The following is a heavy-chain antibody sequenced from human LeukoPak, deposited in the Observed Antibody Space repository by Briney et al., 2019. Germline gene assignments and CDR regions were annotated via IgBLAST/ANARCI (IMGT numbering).Heavy chain of an antibody. CDR3: AREVVVTPGHEDY. J-gene: IGHJ4*02. Sequence: GASVKVSCKASGGTFSSYAISWVRQAPGQGLEWMGGIIPIFGTANYAQKVQGRVTMTTDTSTSTAYMELRSLRSDDTAVYYCAREVVVTPGHEDYWGQGTLVTVSS. V-gene: IGHV1-69*05. CDR2: IIPIFGTA. CDR1: GGTFSSYA. D-gene: IGHD4-23*01.